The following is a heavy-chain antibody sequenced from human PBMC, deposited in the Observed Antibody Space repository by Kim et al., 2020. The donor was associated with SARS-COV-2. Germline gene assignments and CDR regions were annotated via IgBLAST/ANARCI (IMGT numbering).Heavy chain of an antibody. CDR2: IYYSGST. CDR3: ARGVGSGSPSDNWFDP. Sequence: SETLSLTCTVSGGSISSGGYYWSWIRQHPGKGLEWIGYIYYSGSTYYNPSLKSRVTISVDTSKNQFSLKLSSVTAADTAMYYCARGVGSGSPSDNWFDPWGQGTLVTVSS. CDR1: GGSISSGGYY. D-gene: IGHD3-10*01. V-gene: IGHV4-31*03. J-gene: IGHJ5*02.